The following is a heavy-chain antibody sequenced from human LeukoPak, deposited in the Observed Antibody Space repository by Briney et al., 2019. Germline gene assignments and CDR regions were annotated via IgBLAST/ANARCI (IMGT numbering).Heavy chain of an antibody. J-gene: IGHJ3*02. V-gene: IGHV4-39*07. CDR2: VYSSGSL. CDR3: ARGYGDAFDI. D-gene: IGHD1-14*01. CDR1: GGSINIRNYY. Sequence: SETLSLTCTVSGGSINIRNYYWAWIRQPPGRQLEWIGSVYSSGSLYYNPSLKSRVTISVDTSKNQFSLKLSSVTAADTAVYYCARGYGDAFDIWGQGTMVTVSS.